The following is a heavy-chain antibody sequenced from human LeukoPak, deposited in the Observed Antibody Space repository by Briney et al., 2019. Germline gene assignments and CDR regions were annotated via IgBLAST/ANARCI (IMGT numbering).Heavy chain of an antibody. CDR3: ARGGYCSSTSCYRSYYYGMDV. V-gene: IGHV4-34*01. D-gene: IGHD2-2*02. CDR2: INYSGST. CDR1: GGSFSGYY. Sequence: PSETLSLTCAVYGGSFSGYYWSWIRQPPGKGLEWIGEINYSGSTNYNPSLKSRVTISVDTSKNQFSLKLSSVTAADTAVYYCARGGYCSSTSCYRSYYYGMDVWGQGTTVTVSS. J-gene: IGHJ6*02.